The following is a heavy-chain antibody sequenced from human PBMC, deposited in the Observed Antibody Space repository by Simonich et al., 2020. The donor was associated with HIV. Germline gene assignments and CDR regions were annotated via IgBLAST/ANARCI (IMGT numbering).Heavy chain of an antibody. CDR1: GHSLAELS. V-gene: IGHV1-24*01. CDR2: FDPEDGET. J-gene: IGHJ4*02. CDR3: ARGTGIVGDY. Sequence: QVQLVQSGAEVKKPGASVKVSCKVSGHSLAELSMNWVRQTPGRGLEWMGGFDPEDGETIYETKFQGRVTMTEDTSTDTAYMELSSLRSEDTAVYYCARGTGIVGDYWGQGTLVTVSS. D-gene: IGHD1-26*01.